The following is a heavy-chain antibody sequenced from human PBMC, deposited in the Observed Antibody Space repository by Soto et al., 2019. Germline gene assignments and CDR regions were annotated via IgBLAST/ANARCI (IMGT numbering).Heavy chain of an antibody. CDR3: ARSLYGSGSYFDQ. J-gene: IGHJ4*02. CDR1: GYVFMAYY. CDR2: INPSGGKT. D-gene: IGHD3-10*01. Sequence: QVQLEQSGAEVKKPGASVKVSCKATGYVFMAYYMHWVRQAPGQGPEWMGRINPSGGKTNYAEKFQGRVTMTSDTSTITFYLELISPRSEDTAVYYCARSLYGSGSYFDQWGQGTLVTV. V-gene: IGHV1-46*01.